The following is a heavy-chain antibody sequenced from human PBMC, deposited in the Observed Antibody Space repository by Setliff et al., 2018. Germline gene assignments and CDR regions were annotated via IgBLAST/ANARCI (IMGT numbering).Heavy chain of an antibody. V-gene: IGHV3-21*01. D-gene: IGHD2-2*01. J-gene: IGHJ4*02. CDR2: ISSRSSYI. CDR1: GFTFGSYS. CDR3: ARAHSSTLSVHDY. Sequence: GGSLRLSCAASGFTFGSYSMNWVRQAPGKGLEWVSSISSRSSYIYYEDSVKGRFTISRDNAKNTLYLQMNSLRAEDTAVYYCARAHSSTLSVHDYWGQGTLVTVSS.